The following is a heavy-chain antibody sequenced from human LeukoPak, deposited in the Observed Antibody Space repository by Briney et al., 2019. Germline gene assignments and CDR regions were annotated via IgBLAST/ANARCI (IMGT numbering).Heavy chain of an antibody. CDR1: GFTFTNFG. CDR3: AKEKNSGYYYHFNY. D-gene: IGHD3-22*01. V-gene: IGHV3-23*01. Sequence: GGSLRLSCAASGFTFTNFGMSWVRQAPGKGLEWVSAVSGGGGSTFYADSVKGRFTISRDNSKNTVYLRMNSPRAEDTAVYYCAKEKNSGYYYHFNYWGQGTLVTVSS. J-gene: IGHJ4*02. CDR2: VSGGGGST.